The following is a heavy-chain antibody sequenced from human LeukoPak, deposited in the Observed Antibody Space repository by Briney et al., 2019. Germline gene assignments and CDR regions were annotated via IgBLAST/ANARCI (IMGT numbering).Heavy chain of an antibody. CDR3: ARAGVGSYYYFDY. CDR2: IYQSGST. CDR1: GGSISSYY. D-gene: IGHD3-10*01. V-gene: IGHV4-39*07. Sequence: SETLSLTCTVSGGSISSYYWAWIRQPPGKGLEWIASIYQSGSTYYNPSLKSRVTISVDTSKNQFSLKLSSVTAADTAVYYCARAGVGSYYYFDYWGQGTLVTVSS. J-gene: IGHJ4*02.